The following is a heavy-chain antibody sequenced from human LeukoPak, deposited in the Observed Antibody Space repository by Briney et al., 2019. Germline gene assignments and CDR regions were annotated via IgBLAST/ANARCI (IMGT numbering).Heavy chain of an antibody. CDR1: GFTFSNYW. V-gene: IGHV3-74*01. D-gene: IGHD3-10*01. Sequence: GGSLRLSCAASGFTFSNYWMHWVRQAPGKGLVWVSRINTDGSTTTYADSVKGRFTISRDNAKNTLYLQMNSLRAEDTAVYYCARAADYYASGIFYWGQGTLVTVSS. J-gene: IGHJ4*02. CDR3: ARAADYYASGIFY. CDR2: INTDGSTT.